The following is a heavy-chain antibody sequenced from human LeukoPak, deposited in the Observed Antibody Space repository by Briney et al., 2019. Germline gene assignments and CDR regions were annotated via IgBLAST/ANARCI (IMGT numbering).Heavy chain of an antibody. Sequence: SETLSLTCTVSGGSISTYYWTWIRQPPGKGLEWIGYVYYSGTTNYNPSLESRVTISIDTSKNQFSLKLNSVTAADTAVYYCARDYDSTGYYWSWGQGNRVTVSS. J-gene: IGHJ4*02. CDR1: GGSISTYY. V-gene: IGHV4-59*01. CDR3: ARDYDSTGYYWS. D-gene: IGHD3-22*01. CDR2: VYYSGTT.